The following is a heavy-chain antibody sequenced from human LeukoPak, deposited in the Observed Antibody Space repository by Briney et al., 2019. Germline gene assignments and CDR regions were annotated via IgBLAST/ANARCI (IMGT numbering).Heavy chain of an antibody. Sequence: GSVKVSCKASGYTFTSYYMHWVRQAPGQGLERMGIINPSGGSTSYAQKFQGRVTTTRDASTSTVYMELSSLRSGDTAVYYCARDLEYYYDSSGYYSDDYWGQGTLVTVSS. CDR3: ARDLEYYYDSSGYYSDDY. CDR2: INPSGGST. D-gene: IGHD3-22*01. CDR1: GYTFTSYY. V-gene: IGHV1-46*03. J-gene: IGHJ4*02.